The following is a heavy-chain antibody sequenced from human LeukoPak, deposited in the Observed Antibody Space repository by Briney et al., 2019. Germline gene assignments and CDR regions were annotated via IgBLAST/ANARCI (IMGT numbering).Heavy chain of an antibody. Sequence: ASVKVSCKASGYTFTGYYMHWVRQAPGQGLEWMGWINPNSGGTNYAQKFQGRVTMTRDTSISTAYMELSRLRSDDTAVYYCARDPIAAAAPFDYWGQGTLVTVSS. V-gene: IGHV1-2*02. D-gene: IGHD6-13*01. CDR1: GYTFTGYY. CDR2: INPNSGGT. CDR3: ARDPIAAAAPFDY. J-gene: IGHJ4*02.